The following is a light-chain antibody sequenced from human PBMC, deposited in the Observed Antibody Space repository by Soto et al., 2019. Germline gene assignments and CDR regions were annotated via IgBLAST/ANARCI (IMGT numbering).Light chain of an antibody. Sequence: DIQMTQSPSSLSASVGDRVTITCRASQSISSYLNWYQQKPGKAPKLLIYAASSLQSGVPSRFSGSGSGTDFPLTISSLQPEDFATYSCQQNDTFGGGTKVEIK. J-gene: IGKJ4*01. CDR1: QSISSY. CDR2: AAS. CDR3: QQNDT. V-gene: IGKV1-39*01.